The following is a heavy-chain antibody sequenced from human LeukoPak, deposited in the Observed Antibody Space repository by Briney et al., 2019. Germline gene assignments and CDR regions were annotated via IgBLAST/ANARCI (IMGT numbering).Heavy chain of an antibody. J-gene: IGHJ4*02. V-gene: IGHV3-21*01. Sequence: NSGGSLRLSCAASGFTFSSYSMNWVRQAPGKGLEWVSSISSSSSYIYYADSVEGRFTISRDNAKNSLYLQMNSLRAEDTAVYYCARVYCSSTSCYYEVFDYWGQGTLVTVSS. D-gene: IGHD2-2*01. CDR3: ARVYCSSTSCYYEVFDY. CDR1: GFTFSSYS. CDR2: ISSSSSYI.